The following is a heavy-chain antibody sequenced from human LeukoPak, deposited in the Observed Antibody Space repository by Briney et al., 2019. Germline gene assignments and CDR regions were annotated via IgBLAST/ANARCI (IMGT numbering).Heavy chain of an antibody. Sequence: PGGSLRLSCAASGFTFSAYGMSWVRQSPRKGLEWVSGVSGADGTTYYADSVKGRFTISRDNSKSTLYLQMNSLRAEDTAVYYCAKHWSYCSTTSCFFNYYYYYMDVWGKGTTVTVSS. D-gene: IGHD2-2*01. J-gene: IGHJ6*03. CDR2: VSGADGTT. CDR3: AKHWSYCSTTSCFFNYYYYYMDV. V-gene: IGHV3-23*01. CDR1: GFTFSAYG.